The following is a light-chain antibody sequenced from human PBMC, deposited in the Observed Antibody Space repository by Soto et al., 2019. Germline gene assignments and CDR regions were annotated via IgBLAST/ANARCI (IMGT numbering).Light chain of an antibody. CDR1: QSLLSNSNNKNY. J-gene: IGKJ4*01. CDR3: QQYYGAPLT. Sequence: DIVMTQSPDSLAVSLGERATVNCKSSQSLLSNSNNKNYLTWYQHKLGQPPKMLIYWASTRKSGVPDRFSGSGSGTDFTLTISSLQAEDVAVYYCQQYYGAPLTFGGGTK. CDR2: WAS. V-gene: IGKV4-1*01.